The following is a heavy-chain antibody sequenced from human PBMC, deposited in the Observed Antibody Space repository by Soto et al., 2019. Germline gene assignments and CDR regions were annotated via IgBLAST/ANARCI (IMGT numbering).Heavy chain of an antibody. D-gene: IGHD6-13*01. J-gene: IGHJ4*02. CDR3: ARWGAAAGTKFDY. CDR2: INHSGST. Sequence: QVQLQQWGAGLLKPSETLSLTCAVYGGSFSGYYWSWIRQPPGKGLEWIGEINHSGSTNYNPSLKIRVTISVDTSKNQFSLKLSSVTAADTAVYYCARWGAAAGTKFDYWGQGTLVTVSS. V-gene: IGHV4-34*01. CDR1: GGSFSGYY.